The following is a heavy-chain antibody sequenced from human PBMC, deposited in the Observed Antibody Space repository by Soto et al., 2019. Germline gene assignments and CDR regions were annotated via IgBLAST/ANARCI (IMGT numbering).Heavy chain of an antibody. D-gene: IGHD5-12*01. V-gene: IGHV1-18*01. CDR3: ARTLGYSGYAGMDV. Sequence: QVQLVQSGGEVKKPGASVKVSCKASGYTFTIYGINWVRQAPGQGLEWMGWISPDNGNTNYAQMLQGRVTMTTDTSTSTAYMELRSLRSDATAVYYCARTLGYSGYAGMDVGGQGTTVTVSS. CDR2: ISPDNGNT. J-gene: IGHJ6*02. CDR1: GYTFTIYG.